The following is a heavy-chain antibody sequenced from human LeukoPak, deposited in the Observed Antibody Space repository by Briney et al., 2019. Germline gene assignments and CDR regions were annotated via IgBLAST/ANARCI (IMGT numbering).Heavy chain of an antibody. CDR1: GGSISSGGYY. CDR2: IYYSGST. J-gene: IGHJ5*02. V-gene: IGHV4-31*03. D-gene: IGHD3-3*01. CDR3: ARAIPRETYYDFWSGYLTWFDP. Sequence: SETLSLTCTVSGGSISSGGYYWSWIRQHPGKGLEWIGYIYYSGSTYYNPSLKSRVTISVDTSKNQFSLKLSSVTAADTAVYYCARAIPRETYYDFWSGYLTWFDPWGQGTLVTVSS.